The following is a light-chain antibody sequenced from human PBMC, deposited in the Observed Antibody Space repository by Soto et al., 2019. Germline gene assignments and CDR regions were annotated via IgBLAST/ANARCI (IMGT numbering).Light chain of an antibody. J-gene: IGKJ5*01. V-gene: IGKV1-9*01. CDR3: QQLNSYSIT. CDR1: QGVSSY. CDR2: AAS. Sequence: IQLTQSPSSLSASLGDRVTITCRAGQGVSSYLAWYQQKPGKAPKLLIYAASTLQSGVPSRFSGSGSGTDFTLTISSLQPEDFATYYCQQLNSYSITFGQGTRLEIK.